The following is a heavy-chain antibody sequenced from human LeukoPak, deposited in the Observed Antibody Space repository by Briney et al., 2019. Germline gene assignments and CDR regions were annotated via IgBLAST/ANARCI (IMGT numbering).Heavy chain of an antibody. V-gene: IGHV1-2*02. CDR1: GYTFTGYY. D-gene: IGHD3-22*01. CDR2: INPNSGGT. CDR3: ARGSSYYYDSSGPIDY. J-gene: IGHJ4*02. Sequence: GASVKVSCKASGYTFTGYYMHWVRQAPGQGLEWMGWINPNSGGTNYAQKFQGRVTMTGDTSISTAYMELSRLRSDDTAVYYCARGSSYYYDSSGPIDYWGQGTLVTVSS.